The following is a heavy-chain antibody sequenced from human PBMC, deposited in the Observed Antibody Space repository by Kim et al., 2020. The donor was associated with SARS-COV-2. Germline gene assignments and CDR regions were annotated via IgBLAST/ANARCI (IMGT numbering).Heavy chain of an antibody. J-gene: IGHJ1*01. CDR1: GFTFKDAW. Sequence: GGSLRLSCAASGFTFKDAWMNWVRQAPGKGLEWLGRIKSKTDGGTPDYAAPVKGSFSISRADSTHMLYLQINSLKIEDTAVYYCTTIGGWELLLGSFVDWRQGTRVTVSS. V-gene: IGHV3-15*01. CDR3: TTIGGWELLLGSFVD. CDR2: IKSKTDGGTP. D-gene: IGHD1-26*01.